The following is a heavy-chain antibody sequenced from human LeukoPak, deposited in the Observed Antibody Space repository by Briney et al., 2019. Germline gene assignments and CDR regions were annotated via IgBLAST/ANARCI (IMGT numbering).Heavy chain of an antibody. V-gene: IGHV1-69-2*01. CDR1: GYSFNTYY. Sequence: ASVKVSCKASGYSFNTYYMNWVRQAPGQGLEWLGRVNPEDGDTRYGDKFQGRVTIDADTSTDTAYIQLSSLRSEDTAVYYCATVFEYGEESFFDSWGQGTLVTVSS. D-gene: IGHD4/OR15-4a*01. J-gene: IGHJ4*02. CDR2: VNPEDGDT. CDR3: ATVFEYGEESFFDS.